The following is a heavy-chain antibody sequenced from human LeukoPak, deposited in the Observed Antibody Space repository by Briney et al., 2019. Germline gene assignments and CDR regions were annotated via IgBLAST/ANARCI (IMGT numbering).Heavy chain of an antibody. J-gene: IGHJ6*03. V-gene: IGHV1-69*13. CDR2: IIPMFGIA. CDR3: ARGPPKEYYYYYMDV. CDR1: GYTFIDYY. Sequence: SVKVSCKASGYTFIDYYLHWVRQAPGQGLEWMGGIIPMFGIANYAQKFQGRVTIIADEYMTTAYMELSSLSSEDTAVYYCARGPPKEYYYYYMDVWGKGTTVTVSS.